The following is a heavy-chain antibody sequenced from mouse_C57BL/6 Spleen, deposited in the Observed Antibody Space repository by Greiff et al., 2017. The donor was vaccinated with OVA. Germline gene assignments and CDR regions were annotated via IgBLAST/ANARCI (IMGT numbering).Heavy chain of an antibody. CDR1: GYTFTSYG. CDR2: IYPRSGNT. Sequence: QVQLQQSGAELARPGASVKLSCKASGYTFTSYGISWVKQRTGQGLEWIGEIYPRSGNTYYNEKFKGKATLTADKSSSTAYMELRSLTSEDSAVYFCARKRGVNWDDYFDYWGQGTTLTVSS. D-gene: IGHD4-1*01. V-gene: IGHV1-81*01. J-gene: IGHJ2*01. CDR3: ARKRGVNWDDYFDY.